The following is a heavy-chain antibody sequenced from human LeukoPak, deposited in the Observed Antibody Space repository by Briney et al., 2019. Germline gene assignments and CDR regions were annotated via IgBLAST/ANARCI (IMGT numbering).Heavy chain of an antibody. CDR3: ARDYGSGLFDI. V-gene: IGHV3-21*01. CDR1: GFTFSSYS. CDR2: ISSSSSYI. J-gene: IGHJ3*02. Sequence: PGGSLRLSXAASGFTFSSYSMNWVRQAPGKGLEWVSSISSSSSYIYYADSVKGRFTIPRDNAKNSLYLQMNSLRAEDTAVYYCARDYGSGLFDIWGQGTMVTVSS. D-gene: IGHD3-10*01.